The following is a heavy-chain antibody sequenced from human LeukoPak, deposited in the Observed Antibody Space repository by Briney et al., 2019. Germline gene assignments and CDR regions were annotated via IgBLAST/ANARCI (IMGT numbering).Heavy chain of an antibody. CDR2: ISSSSSYI. V-gene: IGHV3-21*01. CDR3: TRGVYDFWSGYHFDY. CDR1: GFTFSSYS. Sequence: GGSLRLSCAASGFTFSSYSINWVRQAPGKGLEWVSSISSSSSYIYYADSVKGRFTISRDNAKNSLYLQMNSLRAEDTAVYYCTRGVYDFWSGYHFDYWGQGTLVTVSS. D-gene: IGHD3-3*01. J-gene: IGHJ4*02.